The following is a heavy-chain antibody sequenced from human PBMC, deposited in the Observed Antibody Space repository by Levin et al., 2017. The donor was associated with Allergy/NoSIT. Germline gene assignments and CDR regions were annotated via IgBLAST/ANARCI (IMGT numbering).Heavy chain of an antibody. Sequence: SETLSLTCTVSGGSISSSSYYWGWIRQPPGKGLEWIGSIYYSGSTYYNPSLKSRVTISVDTSKNQFSLKLSSVTAADTAVYYCARLLVATISSNWFDPWGQGTLVTVSS. CDR3: ARLLVATISSNWFDP. CDR1: GGSISSSSYY. CDR2: IYYSGST. J-gene: IGHJ5*02. D-gene: IGHD2-15*01. V-gene: IGHV4-39*01.